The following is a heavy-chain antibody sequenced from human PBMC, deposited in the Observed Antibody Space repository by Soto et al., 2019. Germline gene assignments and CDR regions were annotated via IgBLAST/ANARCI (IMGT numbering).Heavy chain of an antibody. CDR2: IYYSGST. D-gene: IGHD1-26*01. Sequence: TLSETLSLTCSVSGGSISSSSYFWGWIRQPPGKGLEWIGSIYYSGSTYYNPSLKSRVTVSVDTSKNHFSLKLSSVTAADTAVYYCARRYGSAIDYWGQGTLVTSPQ. CDR1: GGSISSSSYF. CDR3: ARRYGSAIDY. V-gene: IGHV4-39*01. J-gene: IGHJ4*02.